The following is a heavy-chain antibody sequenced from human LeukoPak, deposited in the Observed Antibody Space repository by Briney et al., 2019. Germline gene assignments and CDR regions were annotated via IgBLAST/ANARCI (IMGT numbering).Heavy chain of an antibody. J-gene: IGHJ6*03. CDR2: INHSGST. CDR1: GGSFSGYY. Sequence: SETLSLTCAVYGGSFSGYYWSWIRQPPGKGLEWIGEINHSGSTYYNPSLKSRVTISVDTSKNQFSLKLSSVTAADTAVYYCARHHDAGPNDMDVWGKGTTVTISS. V-gene: IGHV4-34*01. D-gene: IGHD1-1*01. CDR3: ARHHDAGPNDMDV.